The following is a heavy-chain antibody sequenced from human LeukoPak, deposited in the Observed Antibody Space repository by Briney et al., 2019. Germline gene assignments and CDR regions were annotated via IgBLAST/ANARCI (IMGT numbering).Heavy chain of an antibody. CDR3: ARPRLSGSYYRVFDY. D-gene: IGHD1-26*01. J-gene: IGHJ4*02. V-gene: IGHV4-34*01. Sequence: SETLSLTCAVYGGSFSGYYWSWIRQPPGKGLEWIGEINHSGSTNYNPTLKSRVTISVDTSKNQFSLKLSSVTAADTAVYYCARPRLSGSYYRVFDYWGQGTLVTVSS. CDR1: GGSFSGYY. CDR2: INHSGST.